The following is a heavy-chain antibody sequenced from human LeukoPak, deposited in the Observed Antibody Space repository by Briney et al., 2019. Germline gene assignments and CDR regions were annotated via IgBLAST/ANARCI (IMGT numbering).Heavy chain of an antibody. Sequence: PGESLTISCKGSGYRFTIYWIGWVRQMPGKGLEWMGIIYPGDSDTRYSPSFEGQVTISADMSIRTAYLQWSSLKASDTAMYYCARRIAGAGSDYWGQGTLVTVSS. D-gene: IGHD6-13*01. J-gene: IGHJ4*02. CDR2: IYPGDSDT. V-gene: IGHV5-51*01. CDR1: GYRFTIYW. CDR3: ARRIAGAGSDY.